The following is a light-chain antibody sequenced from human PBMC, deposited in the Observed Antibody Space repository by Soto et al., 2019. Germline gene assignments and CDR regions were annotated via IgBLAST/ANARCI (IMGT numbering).Light chain of an antibody. CDR2: GAS. CDR1: QSLTSTY. Sequence: EIVLTQSPGTLSLSPGERATLSCRASQSLTSTYLAWYQQKPGQAPRLLIYGASSRATGIPDRFSGSGSGTDFTLTISSLEPEDFAVYYCQQRTHWPPWTFGQGTKVEIK. CDR3: QQRTHWPPWT. V-gene: IGKV3D-20*02. J-gene: IGKJ1*01.